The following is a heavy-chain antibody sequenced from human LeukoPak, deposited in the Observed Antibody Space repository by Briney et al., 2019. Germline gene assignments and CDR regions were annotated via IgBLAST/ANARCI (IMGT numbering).Heavy chain of an antibody. CDR2: IKPDGSGK. CDR3: ARQNFEY. Sequence: GGSLRLSCAASGFTFSSYWMNWVRQAPGRGLEWAANIKPDGSGKYYVDPVKGRFTISRDNAKNSLYLQMNSLRAEDTAVYYCARQNFEYWAQGTLVTVSS. V-gene: IGHV3-7*04. J-gene: IGHJ4*02. CDR1: GFTFSSYW.